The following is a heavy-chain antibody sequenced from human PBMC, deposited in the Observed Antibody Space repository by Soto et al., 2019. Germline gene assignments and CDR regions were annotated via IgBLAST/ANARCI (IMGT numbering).Heavy chain of an antibody. CDR3: ARDGKGSGIDY. J-gene: IGHJ4*02. D-gene: IGHD1-20*01. CDR2: TYSGGIT. Sequence: LRLSCAASGFTVSSNYMSWVRQAPGKGLEWVSVTYSGGITYYADSVKGRLTISRDNSKNTLYLQMNSLRAEDTALYYCARDGKGSGIDYWGQGTPVTVSS. V-gene: IGHV3-53*01. CDR1: GFTVSSNY.